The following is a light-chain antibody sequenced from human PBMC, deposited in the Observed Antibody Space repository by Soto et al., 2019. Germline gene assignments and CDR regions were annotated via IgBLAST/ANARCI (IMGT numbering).Light chain of an antibody. V-gene: IGKV3-20*01. CDR3: QQYGSTPLT. Sequence: EIVLTQSPGTLSLSPGGRATLSCRASQSVSRNYVAWYQQKPGQSPRLLIHGASNRASGIPDRFSGSASGADFTLSIARLEPEDFAMYYCQQYGSTPLTFGGGTKVEIK. CDR1: QSVSRNY. CDR2: GAS. J-gene: IGKJ4*01.